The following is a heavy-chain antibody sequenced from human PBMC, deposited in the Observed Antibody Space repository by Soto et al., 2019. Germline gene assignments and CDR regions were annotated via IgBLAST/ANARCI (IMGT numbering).Heavy chain of an antibody. CDR1: GYTFTSYD. V-gene: IGHV1-8*01. CDR3: ARGRREWLPLYYYYMDV. D-gene: IGHD3-3*01. CDR2: MNPNSGNT. J-gene: IGHJ6*03. Sequence: ASVKVSCKASGYTFTSYDINWVRQATGQGLEWMGWMNPNSGNTGYAQKFQGRVTMTRNTSISTAYMELSSLRSEDTAVYYCARGRREWLPLYYYYMDVWGKGTTVTVSS.